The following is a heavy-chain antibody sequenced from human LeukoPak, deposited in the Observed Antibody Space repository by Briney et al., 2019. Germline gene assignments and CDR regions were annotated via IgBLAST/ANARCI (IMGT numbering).Heavy chain of an antibody. CDR2: SNPNSGGT. Sequence: GASLKVSCKASVYTXTSYYMHWVRQAPGQGLEWMGCSNPNSGGTNYAQKFQGSVTMTRDTSISTAYMELSRLRSDDTAVYYCARDIDRTDLLLWFGELWKKADAFDIWGQGTMVTVSS. V-gene: IGHV1-2*02. CDR1: VYTXTSYY. J-gene: IGHJ3*02. D-gene: IGHD3-10*01. CDR3: ARDIDRTDLLLWFGELWKKADAFDI.